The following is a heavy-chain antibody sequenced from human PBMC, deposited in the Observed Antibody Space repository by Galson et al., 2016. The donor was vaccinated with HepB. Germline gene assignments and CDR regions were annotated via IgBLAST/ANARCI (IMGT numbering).Heavy chain of an antibody. CDR2: ISYDGNNR. CDR1: GFTFNSYG. J-gene: IGHJ6*02. V-gene: IGHV3-33*08. D-gene: IGHD4-17*01. CDR3: ARDRGLLHYYYGMDD. Sequence: SLRLSCATSGFTFNSYGINWVRQAPGKGLEWVAVISYDGNNRHYADAVKGRFTISRDSSTNTVYLQMNSLRADDTAVYFCARDRGLLHYYYGMDDWGQGTTVTVSS.